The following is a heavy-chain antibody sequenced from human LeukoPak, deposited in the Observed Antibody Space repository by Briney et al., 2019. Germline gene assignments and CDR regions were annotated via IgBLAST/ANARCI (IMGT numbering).Heavy chain of an antibody. V-gene: IGHV1-69*10. CDR3: AAIPDTAIIDSFDS. Sequence: ASVKVSCKASGGTLTSYVITWVRQAPGQGLEWMGRIIPILGISSNAQKFQGRVTITADKSTNTAYMELSSLRFEDTAVYYCAAIPDTAIIDSFDSWGQGTLVTVSS. D-gene: IGHD5-18*01. CDR2: IIPILGIS. J-gene: IGHJ4*02. CDR1: GGTLTSYV.